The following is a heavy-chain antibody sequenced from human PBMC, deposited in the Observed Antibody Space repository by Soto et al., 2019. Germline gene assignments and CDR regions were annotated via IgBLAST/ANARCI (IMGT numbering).Heavy chain of an antibody. D-gene: IGHD3-10*01. V-gene: IGHV3-53*04. Sequence: EVQLVESGGGLVQPGGSLRLSCAASGIPVSSNYMTWVRQAPGKGLEWVSVLHSGGDTYYANSVKGRFTISRHDSTNTLFLQMNSLTAEDTAVYYCVRDGPYYYASRMDVWGQGTTVTVSS. J-gene: IGHJ6*02. CDR3: VRDGPYYYASRMDV. CDR1: GIPVSSNY. CDR2: LHSGGDT.